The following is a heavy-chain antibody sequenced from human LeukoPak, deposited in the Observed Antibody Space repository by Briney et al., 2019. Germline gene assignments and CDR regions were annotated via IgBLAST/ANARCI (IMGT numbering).Heavy chain of an antibody. D-gene: IGHD4-17*01. Sequence: PGGSLRLSCAASGFTFSSYSMNWVRQAPGKGLEWVSSISSSSSYIYYADSVKGRFTISRDNAKNSLYLQMNSLRAEDTAVYYCASYGDYNDAFNIWGQGTMVTVSS. CDR3: ASYGDYNDAFNI. CDR2: ISSSSSYI. V-gene: IGHV3-21*01. CDR1: GFTFSSYS. J-gene: IGHJ3*02.